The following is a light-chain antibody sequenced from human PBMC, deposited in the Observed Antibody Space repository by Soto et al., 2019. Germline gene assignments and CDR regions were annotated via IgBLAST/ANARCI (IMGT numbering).Light chain of an antibody. CDR1: QGISSA. V-gene: IGKV1-13*02. J-gene: IGKJ4*01. CDR2: DAS. Sequence: AIQLTQSPSYLSASVGDRVTITCRASQGISSALAWYQQKPGKAPKLLIYDASSLESGVPSRFSGSGSGTDFTLTISSLQPEDFATYYCQQFNSYPLFGGGTKVEIK. CDR3: QQFNSYPL.